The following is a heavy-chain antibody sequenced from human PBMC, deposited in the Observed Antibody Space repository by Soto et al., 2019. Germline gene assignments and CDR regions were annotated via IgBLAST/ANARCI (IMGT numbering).Heavy chain of an antibody. Sequence: GASVKVSCKASGYTFTSYGISWVRQAPGQGLEWVGWISAYNGNTNYAQKLQGRVTMTTDTSTSTAYMELRSLRSDDTAVYYCARDDSSSWYYWFDPWGQGTLVTVSS. V-gene: IGHV1-18*01. J-gene: IGHJ5*02. CDR3: ARDDSSSWYYWFDP. CDR2: ISAYNGNT. D-gene: IGHD6-13*01. CDR1: GYTFTSYG.